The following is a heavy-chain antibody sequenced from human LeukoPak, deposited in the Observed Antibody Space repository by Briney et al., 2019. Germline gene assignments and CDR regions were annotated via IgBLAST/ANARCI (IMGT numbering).Heavy chain of an antibody. CDR2: INSGGRT. Sequence: GGSLRLSCAASGFAFSTYSMSWVRQAPGKGLEWVSLINSGGRTYYADSVKGRFTISRDNSKNMLFLQMNSLRADDTAIFYCAKEPPQCGADCFSLLDYWGQGTLVTVSS. CDR3: AKEPPQCGADCFSLLDY. D-gene: IGHD2-21*02. CDR1: GFAFSTYS. V-gene: IGHV3-23*01. J-gene: IGHJ4*02.